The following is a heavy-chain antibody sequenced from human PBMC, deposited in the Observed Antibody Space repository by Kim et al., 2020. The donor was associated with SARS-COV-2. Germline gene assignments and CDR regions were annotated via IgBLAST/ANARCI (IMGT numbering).Heavy chain of an antibody. CDR2: INTNTGNP. CDR1: GYTLYNYA. J-gene: IGHJ4*02. D-gene: IGHD6-6*01. V-gene: IGHV7-4-1*02. Sequence: ASVKVSCKASGYTLYNYAMHWVRQAPGQGLEWMGWINTNTGNPTYAQGFTGRFVFSLDTSVRTAYLQISSLKPEDTAVYYCARHSSSSIFNFDFWGQGTLVTVSS. CDR3: ARHSSSSIFNFDF.